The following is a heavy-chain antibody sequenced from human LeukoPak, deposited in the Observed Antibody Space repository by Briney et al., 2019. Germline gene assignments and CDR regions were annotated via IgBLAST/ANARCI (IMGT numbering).Heavy chain of an antibody. V-gene: IGHV3-66*03. J-gene: IGHJ5*02. CDR2: IRDSGEA. Sequence: GGSLRLSCAVSGFRVRDYYMSWVRQAPGKGLEWVGLIRDSGEAFYADFARGRFAISRDESENTLYLQMNSLRLEDTAVYFCARDRAANQDWVEFDPWGQGTPVIVSS. CDR1: GFRVRDYY. D-gene: IGHD3/OR15-3a*01. CDR3: ARDRAANQDWVEFDP.